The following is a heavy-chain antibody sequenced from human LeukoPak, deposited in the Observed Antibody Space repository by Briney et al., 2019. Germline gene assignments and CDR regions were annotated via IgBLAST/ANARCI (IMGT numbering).Heavy chain of an antibody. D-gene: IGHD3-16*02. V-gene: IGHV3-23*01. CDR2: IGYRGGSI. CDR3: AKSWGYTRPSYNYMDV. Sequence: GGSLRLSCAASGFTFSNYAMSWVRQAPGKGLEWVSIIGYRGGSIYYAYSVQGRFTISRDNSKNTLSLQMNGLRPEDTAVYYCAKSWGYTRPSYNYMDVWGKGTTVTVSS. CDR1: GFTFSNYA. J-gene: IGHJ6*03.